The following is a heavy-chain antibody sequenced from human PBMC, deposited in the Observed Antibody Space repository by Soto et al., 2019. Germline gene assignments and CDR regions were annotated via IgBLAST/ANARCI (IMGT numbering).Heavy chain of an antibody. Sequence: LSLTCAVYGGSFSGYYWSWIRQPPGKGLEWIGEINHSGSTNYNPSLKSRVTISVDTSKNQFSLKLSSVTAADTAVYYCARGGLYYDFWSGMNWFDPWGQGTLVTVSS. CDR3: ARGGLYYDFWSGMNWFDP. CDR2: INHSGST. J-gene: IGHJ5*02. V-gene: IGHV4-34*01. D-gene: IGHD3-3*01. CDR1: GGSFSGYY.